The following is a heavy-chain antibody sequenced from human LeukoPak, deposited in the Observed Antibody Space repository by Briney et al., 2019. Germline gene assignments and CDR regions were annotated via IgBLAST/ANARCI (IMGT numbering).Heavy chain of an antibody. D-gene: IGHD3-3*01. J-gene: IGHJ6*03. CDR3: ARVVGVDIRYYYYYMDV. Sequence: SETLSLTCAVYGGSFSGYYWSWIRQPPGKGLEWIGEINHSGSTNYNPSLKSRVTISVDTSKNQFSLKLSSVTAADTAVYYCARVVGVDIRYYYYYMDVWGKGTTVTVSS. CDR1: GGSFSGYY. V-gene: IGHV4-34*01. CDR2: INHSGST.